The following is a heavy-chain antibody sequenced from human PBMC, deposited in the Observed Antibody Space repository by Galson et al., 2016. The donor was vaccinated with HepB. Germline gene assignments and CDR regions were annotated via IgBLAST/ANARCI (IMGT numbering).Heavy chain of an antibody. CDR3: AILDGYVRVTFDM. CDR1: GFSFASYG. V-gene: IGHV3-23*01. D-gene: IGHD5-24*01. Sequence: SLRLSCAASGFSFASYGMSWVRQAPGKGLEWVAGISGSGGNSYYADSVKGRFTISRDNSKKTLYVQMNSLRAEDTAVYYCAILDGYVRVTFDMWGQGTMVTVAS. CDR2: ISGSGGNS. J-gene: IGHJ3*02.